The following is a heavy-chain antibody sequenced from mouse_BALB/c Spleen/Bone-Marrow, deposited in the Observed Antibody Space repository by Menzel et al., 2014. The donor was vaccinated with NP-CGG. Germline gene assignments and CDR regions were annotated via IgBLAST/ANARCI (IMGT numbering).Heavy chain of an antibody. CDR2: IYYSGAI. V-gene: IGHV3-5*02. D-gene: IGHD2-1*01. Sequence: DVHLVESGPGLVKPSQTVSLTCTVTGISITTGNYRWSWIRQFPGNKLEWIGYIYYSGAITYNPSLTSRTTITRDTSKNQFFLEMNSLTAEDTATYYCARFYGNYFDYWGQGTTLTVSS. J-gene: IGHJ2*01. CDR3: ARFYGNYFDY. CDR1: GISITTGNYR.